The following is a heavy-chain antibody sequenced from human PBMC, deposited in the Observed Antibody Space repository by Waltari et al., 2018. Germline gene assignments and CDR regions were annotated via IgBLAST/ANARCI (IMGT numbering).Heavy chain of an antibody. CDR3: ARLAAAGNGIDY. Sequence: EVQLVESGGGLVKPGGSLRLSCAASGFTFSSYSMNWVRQAPGKGLEWVSSISSSSSYIYYADSVKGRFTISRDNAKNSLYLQMNSLRAEDTAVYYCARLAAAGNGIDYWGQGTLVTVSS. CDR1: GFTFSSYS. D-gene: IGHD6-13*01. V-gene: IGHV3-21*01. CDR2: ISSSSSYI. J-gene: IGHJ4*02.